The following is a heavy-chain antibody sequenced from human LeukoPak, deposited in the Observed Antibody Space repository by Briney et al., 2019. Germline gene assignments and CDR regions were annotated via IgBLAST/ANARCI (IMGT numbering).Heavy chain of an antibody. J-gene: IGHJ3*02. Sequence: GGSLRLSCAASGITFSSYAMHWGRQAPGKGLEYVSAISSNGGSTYSANSVRGRFTISRDNSKNTLYLQMGSLRAEDMAVYYCARDPSGSSAFDIWGQGTMVTVSS. D-gene: IGHD1-26*01. CDR1: GITFSSYA. CDR2: ISSNGGST. V-gene: IGHV3-64*01. CDR3: ARDPSGSSAFDI.